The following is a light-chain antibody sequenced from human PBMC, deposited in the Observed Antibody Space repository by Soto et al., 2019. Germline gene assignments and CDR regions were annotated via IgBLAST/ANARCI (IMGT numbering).Light chain of an antibody. CDR1: QSLVHSDGTTY. V-gene: IGKV2-24*01. Sequence: DIVMTQIPLASPVTLGQPASISCRSSQSLVHSDGTTYLSWLHQRPGQPPRLLLHKISNRFSGVPDRFSGSGAGTDFTLQISRVEAEDVGVYYCVQATRLPITFGQGTRLEIK. J-gene: IGKJ5*01. CDR2: KIS. CDR3: VQATRLPIT.